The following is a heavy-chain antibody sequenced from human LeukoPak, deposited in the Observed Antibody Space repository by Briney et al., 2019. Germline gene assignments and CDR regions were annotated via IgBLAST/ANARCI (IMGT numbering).Heavy chain of an antibody. J-gene: IGHJ4*02. D-gene: IGHD2-15*01. V-gene: IGHV3-48*01. Sequence: PGGSLRLSCAASGFTFSSYSMNWVRQAPGKGLEWVSYISSSSSTIYYADSVKGRFTISRDNAKNSLYLQMNSLRAEDTAVYYCARSCSGGSCYGDYWGQGTLVTVSS. CDR1: GFTFSSYS. CDR2: ISSSSSTI. CDR3: ARSCSGGSCYGDY.